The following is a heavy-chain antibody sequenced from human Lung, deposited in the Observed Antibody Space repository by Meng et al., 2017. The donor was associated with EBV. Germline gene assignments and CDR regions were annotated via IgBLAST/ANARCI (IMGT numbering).Heavy chain of an antibody. D-gene: IGHD6-13*01. CDR2: TYYRSKWYT. J-gene: IGHJ4*02. CDR1: GDSVSSTSVT. CDR3: ARDERSWYYFDY. Sequence: QVQLQQSGPGLVKPSXXLXLTXAISGDSVSSTSVTWNWIRQSPSGGLEWLGRTYYRSKWYTDYALSLKSRVTINADTSKNHFSLQLNSVTPEDTVVYYCARDERSWYYFDYWGQGTLVTVAS. V-gene: IGHV6-1*01.